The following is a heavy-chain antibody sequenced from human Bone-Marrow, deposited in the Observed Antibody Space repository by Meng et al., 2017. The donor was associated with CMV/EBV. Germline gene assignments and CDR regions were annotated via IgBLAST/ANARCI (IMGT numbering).Heavy chain of an antibody. V-gene: IGHV3-9*01. CDR2: ISWDSGIK. Sequence: GGSLRLSCTTSGFPFDDYAMHWVRQVPGKGLEWVSVISWDSGIKAYADSVKGRFTISRDNSKNTLFLQMNSLRAEDTAVYYCASASGSRFWGQGTMVTVSS. J-gene: IGHJ3*01. CDR1: GFPFDDYA. CDR3: ASASGSRF. D-gene: IGHD1-26*01.